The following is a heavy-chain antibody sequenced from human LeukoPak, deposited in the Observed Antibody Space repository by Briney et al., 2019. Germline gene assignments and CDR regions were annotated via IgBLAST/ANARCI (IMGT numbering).Heavy chain of an antibody. J-gene: IGHJ5*02. V-gene: IGHV1-2*02. CDR1: GYIFTGYY. Sequence: GASVKVSCKASGYIFTGYYMHWVRQAPGQGLEWMGWINPNSGGTNYAQKFQGRVTMTRDTSISTAYMELSRLRSDDTAVYYCARVDYDFWSGYPYNWFDPWGQGTLVTVSS. CDR3: ARVDYDFWSGYPYNWFDP. CDR2: INPNSGGT. D-gene: IGHD3-3*01.